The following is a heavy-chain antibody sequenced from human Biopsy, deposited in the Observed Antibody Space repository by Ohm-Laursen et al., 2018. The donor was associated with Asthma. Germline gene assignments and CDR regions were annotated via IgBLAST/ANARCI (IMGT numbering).Heavy chain of an antibody. Sequence: TLSLTCTVSGGSISSGAYFWSWARQHPGKGLEWIGFIYYSGSTYYNPSPKSRVSISIDTSKNQFSLKLSSVTAADTAVYYCARAQDYYDSRGYYRSFDYWGQGTLVTVSS. D-gene: IGHD3-22*01. V-gene: IGHV4-31*03. CDR2: IYYSGST. CDR1: GGSISSGAYF. CDR3: ARAQDYYDSRGYYRSFDY. J-gene: IGHJ4*02.